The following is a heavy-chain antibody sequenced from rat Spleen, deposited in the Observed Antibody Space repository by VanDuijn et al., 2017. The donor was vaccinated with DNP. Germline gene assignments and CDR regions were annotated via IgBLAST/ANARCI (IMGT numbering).Heavy chain of an antibody. V-gene: IGHV1-43*01. Sequence: QVQLQQSGAELAKPGSSVKISCKASGYTFTSYYISWIKQTTGQGLEYIGYINTGSGGTNYNEKFKGKATLTVDKSSSTAFMQLSSLTPDDSAVYYCARSPWRVATLAMDAWGQGTSVTVSS. D-gene: IGHD1-3*01. CDR1: GYTFTSYY. CDR2: INTGSGGT. CDR3: ARSPWRVATLAMDA. J-gene: IGHJ4*01.